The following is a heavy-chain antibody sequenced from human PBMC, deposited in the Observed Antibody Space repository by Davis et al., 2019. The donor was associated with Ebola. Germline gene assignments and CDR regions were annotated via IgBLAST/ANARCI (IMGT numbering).Heavy chain of an antibody. CDR3: AREPTGNDAFDI. Sequence: PSETLSLICTVSGGSISSYYWSWIRQPPGKGLEWIGYIYYSGSTNYNPSLKSRVTISVDTSKNQFSLKLSSVTAADTAVYYCAREPTGNDAFDIWGQGTMVTVSS. V-gene: IGHV4-59*01. CDR2: IYYSGST. J-gene: IGHJ3*02. CDR1: GGSISSYY. D-gene: IGHD7-27*01.